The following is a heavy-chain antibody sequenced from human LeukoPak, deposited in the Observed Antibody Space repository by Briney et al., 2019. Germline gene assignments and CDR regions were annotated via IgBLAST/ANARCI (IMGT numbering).Heavy chain of an antibody. CDR3: GRQGYTASYYFLDY. D-gene: IGHD1-26*01. J-gene: IGHJ4*02. Sequence: SETLSLTCTVSSGSISSYYWGWVRQPPGKGLERIGRIYTTGTTHYNPSLKSRVTMSMDTSTNQFSLNLRSMTAADTAVYYCGRQGYTASYYFLDYWSQGTLVAVS. CDR1: SGSISSYY. V-gene: IGHV4-4*07. CDR2: IYTTGTT.